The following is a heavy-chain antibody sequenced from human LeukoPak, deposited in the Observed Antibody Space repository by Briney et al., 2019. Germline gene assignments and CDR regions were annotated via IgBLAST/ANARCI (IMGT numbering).Heavy chain of an antibody. D-gene: IGHD7-27*01. CDR1: GFTFSSYA. J-gene: IGHJ4*02. Sequence: PGRSLRLSCAASGFTFSSYAMHWVRQAPGKGLECVAVISHDGSNEYYADSVKGRFTISRDNAKNSLYLQMHSLRAEDTAVYYCVRDHLWGFDYWGQGTLVTVSS. V-gene: IGHV3-30*04. CDR3: VRDHLWGFDY. CDR2: ISHDGSNE.